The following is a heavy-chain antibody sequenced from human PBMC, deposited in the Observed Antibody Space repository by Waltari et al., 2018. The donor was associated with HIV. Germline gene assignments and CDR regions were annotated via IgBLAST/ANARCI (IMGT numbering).Heavy chain of an antibody. V-gene: IGHV4-59*01. D-gene: IGHD3-9*01. CDR3: ARVGNDYDILSGYYPFDY. CDR1: GYSITSYY. J-gene: IGHJ4*02. CDR2: VYYTWTT. Sequence: QVQLQESGPGLVKPSETLSLTCTVSGYSITSYYWSWIRQPPGKGLEWIGYVYYTWTTNYNPSLSRRVSVSMDTSKNQFFLRLNSVTAADTAVYYCARVGNDYDILSGYYPFDYWGLGTLVTVSS.